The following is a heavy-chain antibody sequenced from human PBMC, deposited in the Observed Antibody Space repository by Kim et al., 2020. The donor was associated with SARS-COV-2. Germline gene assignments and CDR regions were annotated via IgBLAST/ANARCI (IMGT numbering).Heavy chain of an antibody. CDR3: ARVGDYDSSGLYAFFHP. D-gene: IGHD3-22*01. CDR2: IHSDGGII. J-gene: IGHJ5*02. CDR1: GFDFSTSW. Sequence: GGSLRLSCAASGFDFSTSWMHWVRQAPGKGLVWVSRIHSDGGIIKYADSVKDRFTISRDNAKNTLYLQMNGLRTEDTAVYYCARVGDYDSSGLYAFFHPWGQGALVTVSS. V-gene: IGHV3-74*03.